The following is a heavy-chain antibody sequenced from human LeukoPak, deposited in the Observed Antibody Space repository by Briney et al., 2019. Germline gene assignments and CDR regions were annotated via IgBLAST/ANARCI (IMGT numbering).Heavy chain of an antibody. CDR3: ATPIGAYCGGDCYQLDY. Sequence: GGSLRLSCAASGLTFSSYDMHWVRQAPGKGLEWVAVISQDRSNKYYADSVKGRFTISRDNSKNTLYLQMSSLRVEDTAVYYCATPIGAYCGGDCYQLDYWGQGTLVTVSS. CDR1: GLTFSSYD. CDR2: ISQDRSNK. V-gene: IGHV3-30*03. D-gene: IGHD2-21*02. J-gene: IGHJ4*02.